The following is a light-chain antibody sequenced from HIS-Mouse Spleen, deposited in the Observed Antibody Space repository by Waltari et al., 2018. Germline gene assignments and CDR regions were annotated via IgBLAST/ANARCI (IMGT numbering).Light chain of an antibody. CDR2: EDS. CDR1: AFPKKY. V-gene: IGLV3-10*01. J-gene: IGLJ2*01. CDR3: YSTDSSGNHRV. Sequence: SYELTQPPSVSVSPGQTARITCPGDAFPKKYAYWYQQKSGQAPVPVIYEDSKRPSGIPERFSGSSSGTMATLTISGAQVEDEADYYCYSTDSSGNHRVFGGGTKLTVL.